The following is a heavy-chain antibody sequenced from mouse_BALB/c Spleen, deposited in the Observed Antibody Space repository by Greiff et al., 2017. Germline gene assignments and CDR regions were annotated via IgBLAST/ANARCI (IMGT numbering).Heavy chain of an antibody. D-gene: IGHD1-2*01. Sequence: EVMLVESGGDLVKPGGSLKLSCAASGFTFSSYGMSWVRQTPDKRLEWVATISSGGSYTYYPDSVKGRFTLSRDNTTNTLYLQRSRLKSEDTAMYYCARHETTATLYYAMDYWGQGTSVTVSS. J-gene: IGHJ4*01. CDR2: ISSGGSYT. CDR3: ARHETTATLYYAMDY. V-gene: IGHV5-6*01. CDR1: GFTFSSYG.